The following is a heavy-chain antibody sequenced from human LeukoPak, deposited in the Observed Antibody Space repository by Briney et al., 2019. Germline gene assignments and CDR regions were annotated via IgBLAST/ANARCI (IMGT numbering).Heavy chain of an antibody. CDR2: IIPIFGTA. V-gene: IGHV1-69*06. CDR3: ARALWFGESRHYYYYMDV. Sequence: SVKVSCKASGGTFSSYAISWVRQAPGQGLEWMGGIIPIFGTANYAQKFQGRVTITADKSTSTAYMELSSLRSEDTAVYYCARALWFGESRHYYYYMDVWGKGTTVTVSS. D-gene: IGHD3-10*01. J-gene: IGHJ6*03. CDR1: GGTFSSYA.